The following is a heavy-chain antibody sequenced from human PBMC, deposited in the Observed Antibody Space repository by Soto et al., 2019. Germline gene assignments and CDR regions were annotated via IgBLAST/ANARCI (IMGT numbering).Heavy chain of an antibody. V-gene: IGHV1-18*01. CDR1: GYTFNTFG. D-gene: IGHD3-16*01. CDR2: ISAYNGNT. CDR3: ARSDYGAIDF. Sequence: GASVKVSCKASGYTFNTFGIGWVRQAPGQGLEWMGWISAYNGNTNYAQNLEGRLSMTTDTSTTTAYMEMRSLTSDDTAIYFCARSDYGAIDFWGQGTLVTVSS. J-gene: IGHJ4*02.